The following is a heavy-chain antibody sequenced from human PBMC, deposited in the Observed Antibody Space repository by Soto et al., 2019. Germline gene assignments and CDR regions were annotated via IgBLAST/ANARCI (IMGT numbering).Heavy chain of an antibody. Sequence: QVHLVQSGAEVKKPGASVKVSCKGSGYTFTSYGITWVRQAPGQGLEWLGWISAHNGNTDYAQNLQRDVTGSTGTTSRSAYMELRSRRSDDTAVYYCARGRYGDYWGQGALVNVSS. CDR2: ISAHNGNT. CDR3: ARGRYGDY. J-gene: IGHJ4*02. V-gene: IGHV1-18*01. D-gene: IGHD1-1*01. CDR1: GYTFTSYG.